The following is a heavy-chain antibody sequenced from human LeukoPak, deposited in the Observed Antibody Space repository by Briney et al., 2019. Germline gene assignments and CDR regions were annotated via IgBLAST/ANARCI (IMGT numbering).Heavy chain of an antibody. D-gene: IGHD6-19*01. CDR3: AKDHVSDSGWYGSTVFDM. CDR2: ISGSGGST. J-gene: IGHJ3*02. CDR1: GFTFSSYA. V-gene: IGHV3-23*01. Sequence: GGSLRLSCAASGFTFSSYAMSWVRQAPGKGLEWVSAISGSGGSTYYADSVKGRFTISRDNSKNTLYLQMNSLRAEDTAVYYCAKDHVSDSGWYGSTVFDMWGQGTMVTVSS.